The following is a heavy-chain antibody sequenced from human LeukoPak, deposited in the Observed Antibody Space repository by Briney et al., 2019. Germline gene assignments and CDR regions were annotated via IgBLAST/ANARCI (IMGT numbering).Heavy chain of an antibody. V-gene: IGHV4-39*07. CDR1: GGSISNGSYY. J-gene: IGHJ5*02. CDR3: ASLVEGSDDLYNWFDP. CDR2: IYHSGST. Sequence: PSETLSLTCTVSGGSISNGSYYWGWIRQPPGKGLEWIGSIYHSGSTYYNPSLKSRVTISVDTSKNQFSLKLSSVTAADTAVYYCASLVEGSDDLYNWFDPWGQGTLVTVSS. D-gene: IGHD3-3*01.